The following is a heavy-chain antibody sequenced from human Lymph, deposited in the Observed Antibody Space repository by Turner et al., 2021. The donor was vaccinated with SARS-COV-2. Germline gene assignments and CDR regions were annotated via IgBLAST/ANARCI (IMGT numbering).Heavy chain of an antibody. CDR3: ARGPGGNYGPYFDY. Sequence: VQLVESGGGVVQPGRSLSHSCASSGFAFSTYAMHWVRQAPGKGLEWVAVISYDGSNKYYADSVKGRFTISRDNSKNTLYLQMNSLRAEDTAVYYCARGPGGNYGPYFDYWGQGTLVTVSS. J-gene: IGHJ4*02. D-gene: IGHD3-10*01. V-gene: IGHV3-30-3*01. CDR1: GFAFSTYA. CDR2: ISYDGSNK.